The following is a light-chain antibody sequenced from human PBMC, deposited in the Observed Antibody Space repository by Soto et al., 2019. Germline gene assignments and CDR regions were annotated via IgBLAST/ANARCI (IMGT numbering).Light chain of an antibody. J-gene: IGLJ1*01. V-gene: IGLV1-51*01. Sequence: QSVLTQPPSVSAAPGQKVTISCSGSSSNIGGNSVSWYQQLPGTAPKLLIYDDNKRPSGIPDRFSGSESGTSATLGITGFQTGDEADYYCGSLDSSLSAYVFGTGTKVTVL. CDR1: SSNIGGNS. CDR3: GSLDSSLSAYV. CDR2: DDN.